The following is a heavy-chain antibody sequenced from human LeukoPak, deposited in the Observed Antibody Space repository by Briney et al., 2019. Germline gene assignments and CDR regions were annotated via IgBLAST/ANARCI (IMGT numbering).Heavy chain of an antibody. CDR2: ISGSGGST. CDR1: GFTFSSYA. V-gene: IGHV3-23*01. CDR3: AKSVIVLVPAATNYYYYYMDV. D-gene: IGHD2-2*01. Sequence: GSLRPSCAASGFTFSSYAMSWVRQAPGKGLEWVSAISGSGGSTYYADSVKGRFTISRDNSKNTLYLQMNSLRAEDTAVYYCAKSVIVLVPAATNYYYYYMDVWGKGTTVTISS. J-gene: IGHJ6*03.